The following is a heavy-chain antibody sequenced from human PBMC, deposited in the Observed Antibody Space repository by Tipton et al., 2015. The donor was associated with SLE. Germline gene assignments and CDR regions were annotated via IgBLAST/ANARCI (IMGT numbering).Heavy chain of an antibody. J-gene: IGHJ3*02. D-gene: IGHD2-8*01. CDR1: GFTFDDYA. V-gene: IGHV3-9*01. CDR2: ISWNRGSI. Sequence: SLRLSCAASGFTFDDYAMHWVRPAPGKGLEWVSGISWNRGSIGYADSVKGRFTISRDKAKNSLYLQMNSLRAEDTAVYYCARDGVQLPDAFAIWGQGTMVTVSS. CDR3: ARDGVQLPDAFAI.